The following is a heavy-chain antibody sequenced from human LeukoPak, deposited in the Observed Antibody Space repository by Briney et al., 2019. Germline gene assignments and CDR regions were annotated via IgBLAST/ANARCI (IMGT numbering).Heavy chain of an antibody. CDR3: ARDGLRYSLDY. D-gene: IGHD4-17*01. CDR2: ISSSDSTI. V-gene: IGHV3-48*03. CDR1: GFTFSSYE. J-gene: IGHJ4*02. Sequence: GGSLRLSCAASGFTFSSYEMHWVRQPPGKGLEWVSYISSSDSTIYYADSVKGRFTISRDNAKNSLYLQMNSLRAEDTAVYYCARDGLRYSLDYWGQGTLVTVSS.